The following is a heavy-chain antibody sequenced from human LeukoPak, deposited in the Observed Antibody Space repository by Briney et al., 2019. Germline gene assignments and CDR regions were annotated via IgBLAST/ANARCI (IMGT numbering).Heavy chain of an antibody. CDR2: ITTSDGNT. J-gene: IGHJ4*02. CDR3: AKHYDFWSGYLDFDY. CDR1: GFTFSSYT. D-gene: IGHD3-3*01. Sequence: PGGSLRLSCAASGFTFSSYTMSWVRQAPGKGLEWVSTITTSDGNTYYADSVKGRFTISRDNSKNTLYLQMNSLRAEDTAVYYCAKHYDFWSGYLDFDYWGQGTLVTVSP. V-gene: IGHV3-23*01.